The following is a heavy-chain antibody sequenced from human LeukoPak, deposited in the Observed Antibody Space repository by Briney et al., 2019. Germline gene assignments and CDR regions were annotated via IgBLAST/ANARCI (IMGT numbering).Heavy chain of an antibody. D-gene: IGHD1-7*01. CDR1: GFTFSSYW. CDR3: AKASNRNSINFDY. Sequence: GGSLRLSCAASGFTFSSYWMHWVRQAPGKGLVWVSRLNSDGSSTSYADSVKGRFTISRDNAETTLHLQMNNLSAEDTAVYYCAKASNRNSINFDYWGQGALVTVSS. J-gene: IGHJ4*02. CDR2: LNSDGSST. V-gene: IGHV3-74*01.